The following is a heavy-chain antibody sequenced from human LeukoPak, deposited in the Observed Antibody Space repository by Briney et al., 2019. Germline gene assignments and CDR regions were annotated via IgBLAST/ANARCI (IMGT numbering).Heavy chain of an antibody. CDR2: ISAYNGNT. CDR1: VYIFTSYG. Sequence: ASVKVSCKASVYIFTSYGISWVRQAPGQGLEWMGWISAYNGNTNYAQKLQGRVTMTTDTSTSTAYMELRSLRSDDTAVYYCAREGEVYDYVWGSYRYTLDYWGQGTLVTVSS. D-gene: IGHD3-16*02. CDR3: AREGEVYDYVWGSYRYTLDY. J-gene: IGHJ4*02. V-gene: IGHV1-18*01.